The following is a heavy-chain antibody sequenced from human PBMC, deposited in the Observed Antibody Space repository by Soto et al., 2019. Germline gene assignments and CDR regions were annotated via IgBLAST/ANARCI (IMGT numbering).Heavy chain of an antibody. Sequence: QVQLVESGGGVVQPERSQRLSCTASKFTFASYVMHWVRQAPGEGLEWVALISFDGTNKYYADSVKGRFTISRDNSKNTMYLQMNSLRPEDTAVYYCAREMIPMIMGGMSAMDVWGQGTTVNVS. CDR2: ISFDGTNK. J-gene: IGHJ6*02. V-gene: IGHV3-30*04. D-gene: IGHD3-22*01. CDR3: AREMIPMIMGGMSAMDV. CDR1: KFTFASYV.